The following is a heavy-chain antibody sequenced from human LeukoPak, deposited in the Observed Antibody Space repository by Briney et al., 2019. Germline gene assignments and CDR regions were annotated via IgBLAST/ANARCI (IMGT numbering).Heavy chain of an antibody. Sequence: SETLSLTCAVYGGSFSGYYWSWIRQPPGKGLEWIGEINHSGSTNYNPSLKTRVTISVDTSKNQFSLNLSSVTAADTAVYYCARSHYGSGPFDYWGQGTLVTVSS. CDR3: ARSHYGSGPFDY. CDR2: INHSGST. D-gene: IGHD3-10*01. V-gene: IGHV4-34*01. J-gene: IGHJ4*02. CDR1: GGSFSGYY.